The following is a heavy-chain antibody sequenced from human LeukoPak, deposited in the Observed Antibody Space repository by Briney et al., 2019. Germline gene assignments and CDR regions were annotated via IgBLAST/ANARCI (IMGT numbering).Heavy chain of an antibody. Sequence: PSETLSLTCTVSGGSISSSSYYWGWIRQPPGKGLEWIGSIYYSGSTYYNPSLKSRVTMSVDTSKNQFSLKLISVTAADTALYYCARDQGREYSSSWYDFWGQGTLVTVSS. V-gene: IGHV4-39*07. CDR3: ARDQGREYSSSWYDF. CDR1: GGSISSSSYY. D-gene: IGHD6-13*01. CDR2: IYYSGST. J-gene: IGHJ5*01.